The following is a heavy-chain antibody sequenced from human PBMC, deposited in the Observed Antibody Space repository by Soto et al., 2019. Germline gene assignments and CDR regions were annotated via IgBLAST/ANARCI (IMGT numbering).Heavy chain of an antibody. CDR3: ARTIVVVITNYYYYGMDV. CDR2: IDWDDDK. V-gene: IGHV2-70*01. D-gene: IGHD3-22*01. CDR1: GFSLSTSGMC. Sequence: SGPTLVNPTQTLTLTCTFSGFSLSTSGMCVSWIRQPPGKALEWLALIDWDDDKYYSTSLKTRRTISKDTSKNQVVLTMTNMDPVDTATYYCARTIVVVITNYYYYGMDVWGQGTTVTVSS. J-gene: IGHJ6*02.